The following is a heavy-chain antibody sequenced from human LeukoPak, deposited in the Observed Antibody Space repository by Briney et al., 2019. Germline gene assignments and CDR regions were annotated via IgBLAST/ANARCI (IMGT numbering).Heavy chain of an antibody. D-gene: IGHD5-12*01. CDR2: IYYSGST. V-gene: IGHV4-31*03. Sequence: SQTLSLTCTVSGGSISSGGYYWSWIRQHPGKGLEWIGYIYYSGSTYYNPSLKSRVTISVDTSKNQFSLKLSSVTAADTAVYYCARVRGYSGYDYGRFDPWGQGTLVTVSS. J-gene: IGHJ5*02. CDR1: GGSISSGGYY. CDR3: ARVRGYSGYDYGRFDP.